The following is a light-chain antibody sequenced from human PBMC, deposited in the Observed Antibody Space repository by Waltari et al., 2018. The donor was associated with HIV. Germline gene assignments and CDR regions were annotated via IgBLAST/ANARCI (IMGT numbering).Light chain of an antibody. CDR3: AAWDDSLKGGA. CDR2: RNQ. V-gene: IGLV1-44*01. Sequence: QSALTHPPPASGTPGQRVPLTWSARGSNTGSKSVHWYRHHPGTATNSLFYRNQQRPAGVPNRFSGSTAGTPASLVISGRQSEDEADYNCAAWDDSLKGGAFGTGTKGSVL. CDR1: GSNTGSKS. J-gene: IGLJ1*01.